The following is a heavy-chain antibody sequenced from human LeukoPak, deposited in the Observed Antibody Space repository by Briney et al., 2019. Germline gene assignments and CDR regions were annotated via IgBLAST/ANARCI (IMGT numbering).Heavy chain of an antibody. V-gene: IGHV4-31*03. CDR3: ARATGVGEQQLVLGY. D-gene: IGHD6-13*01. CDR1: GGSISSGGYY. J-gene: IGHJ4*02. CDR2: IYYSGST. Sequence: SETLSLTCTVSGGSISSGGYYWSWIRQHPGKGLEWIGYIYYSGSTYYNPSLKSRVTISVDTSKNQFSLKLSSVTAADTAVYYCARATGVGEQQLVLGYWGQGTLVTVSS.